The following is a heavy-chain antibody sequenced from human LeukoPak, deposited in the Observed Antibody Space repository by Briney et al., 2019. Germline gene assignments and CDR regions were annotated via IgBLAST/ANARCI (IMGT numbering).Heavy chain of an antibody. Sequence: GGSLRLSCAASGFTFSSYSFNWVRQAPGKGLEWVSYISKNLATVYYADSVKDRFTISRDNAKNSLYLQMNSLRPEDMAVYYCARDGGSSYEIDYWGQGTVVTVT. J-gene: IGHJ4*02. CDR1: GFTFSSYS. CDR2: ISKNLATV. V-gene: IGHV3-48*01. D-gene: IGHD5-18*01. CDR3: ARDGGSSYEIDY.